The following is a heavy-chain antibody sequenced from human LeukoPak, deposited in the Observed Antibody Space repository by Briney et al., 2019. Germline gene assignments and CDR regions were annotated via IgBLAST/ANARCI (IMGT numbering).Heavy chain of an antibody. J-gene: IGHJ4*02. CDR1: GFTFSGSA. V-gene: IGHV3-73*01. CDR3: TRINYDSSDYPHPFDY. D-gene: IGHD3-22*01. Sequence: SGGSLKLSCAASGFTFSGSALHWVRQASGKGLEWIGRIRSKTNSYATAYAASVKGRFTISRDDSKNTAYLQMNSLKTEDTAVYYCTRINYDSSDYPHPFDYWGQGTLVTVSS. CDR2: IRSKTNSYAT.